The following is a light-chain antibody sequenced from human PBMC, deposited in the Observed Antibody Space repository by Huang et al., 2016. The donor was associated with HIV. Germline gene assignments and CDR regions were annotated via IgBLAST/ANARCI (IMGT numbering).Light chain of an antibody. CDR2: KGS. J-gene: IGKJ1*01. V-gene: IGKV1-5*03. Sequence: DIQMTQSPSTLSASVGDRVTITCRASQNIGSWLAWYQQKPGKAPNLLIYKGSNLESGVPSRFSGSGSETEFTLTINSLQPDDFATYYCQQYNDYSTFGQGTKVEIK. CDR1: QNIGSW. CDR3: QQYNDYST.